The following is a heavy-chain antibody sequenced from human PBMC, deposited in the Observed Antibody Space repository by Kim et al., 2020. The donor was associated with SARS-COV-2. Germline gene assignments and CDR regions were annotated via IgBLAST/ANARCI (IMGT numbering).Heavy chain of an antibody. CDR2: ISYDGSNK. D-gene: IGHD6-13*01. V-gene: IGHV3-30*04. CDR1: GFTFSSYA. CDR3: ARGAKGSSSWYYTLDFDY. Sequence: GGSLRLSCAASGFTFSSYAMHWVRQAPGKGLEWVAVISYDGSNKYYADSVKGRFTISRDNSKNTLYLQMNSLRAEDTAVYYCARGAKGSSSWYYTLDFDYWGQGTLVTVSS. J-gene: IGHJ4*02.